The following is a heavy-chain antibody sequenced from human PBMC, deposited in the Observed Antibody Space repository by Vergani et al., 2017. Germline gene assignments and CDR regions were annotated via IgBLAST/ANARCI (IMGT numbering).Heavy chain of an antibody. CDR3: ARGGRSNWNGLDS. CDR2: VIPHSGGS. V-gene: IGHV1-2*02. D-gene: IGHD1-1*01. CDR1: GYTFNEYY. J-gene: IGHJ5*01. Sequence: VQLVQSGAEVKKPGATVKVSCKASGYTFNEYYLHWVRQAPGQGLEWMAWVIPHSGGSTSARKFQDRLTMTSDTSVNTAYMELTSLTSDDTAIYYCARGGRSNWNGLDSWGQGTLVTVSS.